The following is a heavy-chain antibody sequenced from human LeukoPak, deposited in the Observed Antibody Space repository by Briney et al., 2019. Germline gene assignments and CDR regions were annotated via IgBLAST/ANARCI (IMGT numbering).Heavy chain of an antibody. CDR3: AMPYCSSTSCSV. CDR2: IYPGDSDT. J-gene: IGHJ6*02. CDR1: GYSFSSYW. Sequence: GESLKISCKGSGYSFSSYWIGWVRQMPGKGLEWMGIIYPGDSDTRYSPSFQGQVTLSADKFISTAYLQWSSLKASDTAVYYCAMPYCSSTSCSVWGQGTTVTVSS. V-gene: IGHV5-51*01. D-gene: IGHD2-2*01.